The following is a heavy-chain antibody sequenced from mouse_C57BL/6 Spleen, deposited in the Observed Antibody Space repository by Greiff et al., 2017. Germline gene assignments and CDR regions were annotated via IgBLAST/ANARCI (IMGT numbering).Heavy chain of an antibody. D-gene: IGHD4-1*01. CDR2: ISYDGSN. J-gene: IGHJ4*01. CDR1: GYSITSGYY. Sequence: EVQLQESGPGLVKPSQSLSLTCSVTGYSITSGYYWNWIRQFPGNKLEWMGYISYDGSNNYNPSLKNRISITRDTSKNQFFLKLNSVTTEDTATYYCAVNWAMDYWGQGTSVTVSS. V-gene: IGHV3-6*01. CDR3: AVNWAMDY.